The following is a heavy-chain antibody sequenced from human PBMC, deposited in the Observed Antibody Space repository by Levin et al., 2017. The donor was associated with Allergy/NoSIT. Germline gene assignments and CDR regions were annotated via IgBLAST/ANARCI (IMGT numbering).Heavy chain of an antibody. Sequence: SGGSLRLSCAASGFTFSSYSMNWVRQAPGKGLEWVSYISSSSSTIYYADSVKGRFTISRDNAKNSLYLQMNSLRAEDTAVYYCAREGLVVPAAGKKRHYYGMDVWGQGTTVTVSS. CDR2: ISSSSSTI. D-gene: IGHD2-2*01. CDR3: AREGLVVPAAGKKRHYYGMDV. J-gene: IGHJ6*02. CDR1: GFTFSSYS. V-gene: IGHV3-48*01.